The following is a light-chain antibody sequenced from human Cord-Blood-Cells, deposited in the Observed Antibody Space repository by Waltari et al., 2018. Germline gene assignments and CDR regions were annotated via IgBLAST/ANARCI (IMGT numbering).Light chain of an antibody. J-gene: IGKJ4*01. CDR1: QSVSSY. CDR2: DAS. CDR3: QQRSNWLT. Sequence: EIVLTQFPDTLSLSPGERATLSCRASQSVSSYLAWYQQKPGQAPRLLIYDASNRATGIPAMFSGSGSGTDFTLTISSLEPEDFAVYYCQQRSNWLTFGGGTKVEIK. V-gene: IGKV3-11*01.